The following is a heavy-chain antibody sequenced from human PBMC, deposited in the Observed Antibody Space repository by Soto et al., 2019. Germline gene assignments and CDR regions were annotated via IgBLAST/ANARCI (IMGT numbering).Heavy chain of an antibody. CDR1: GFTFSSYA. J-gene: IGHJ4*02. CDR3: ATGAWLGGYYFDY. CDR2: ISYDGSNK. Sequence: PGGSLRLSCAASGFTFSSYAMHWVRQAPGKGLEWVAVISYDGSNKYYADSVKGRFTISRDNSKNTPYLQMNSLRSEDTAVYYCATGAWLGGYYFDYWGQGTLVTVSS. D-gene: IGHD6-19*01. V-gene: IGHV3-30-3*01.